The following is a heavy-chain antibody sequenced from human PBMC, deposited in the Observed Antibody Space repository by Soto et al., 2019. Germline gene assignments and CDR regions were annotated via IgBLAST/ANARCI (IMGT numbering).Heavy chain of an antibody. V-gene: IGHV1-18*01. CDR2: INAVNGNT. Sequence: QVQLVQSGAEVKKPGASVKVSCKASGYTFISYGISWVRQAPGQGLEWMGWINAVNGNTNYAQKPQGRVTTTKDTSTSTAYMELRSLRSDDPAVYYSARDPVAGTYFDYWGQGTLVTVSS. CDR3: ARDPVAGTYFDY. J-gene: IGHJ4*02. CDR1: GYTFISYG. D-gene: IGHD6-19*01.